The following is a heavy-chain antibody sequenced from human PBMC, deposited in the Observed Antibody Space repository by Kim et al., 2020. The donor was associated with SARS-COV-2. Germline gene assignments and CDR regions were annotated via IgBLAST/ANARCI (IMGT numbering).Heavy chain of an antibody. D-gene: IGHD4-17*01. Sequence: GRFTISQDKSKNTLYLQMNSLRAEATAVYYCARGEKYGDYDFYYYYGMDVWGQGTTVTVSS. CDR3: ARGEKYGDYDFYYYYGMDV. J-gene: IGHJ6*02. V-gene: IGHV3-30*01.